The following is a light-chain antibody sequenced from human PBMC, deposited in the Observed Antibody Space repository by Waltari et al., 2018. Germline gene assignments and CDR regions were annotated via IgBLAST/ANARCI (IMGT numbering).Light chain of an antibody. V-gene: IGKV1-5*01. J-gene: IGKJ1*01. CDR1: QDIGNW. Sequence: DIQMSQSPSTLSASLGDRVTITCRASQDIGNWLAWYQQKPGKAPKVLIYDASTLQSGVPSGFSGGGSGTEFTLTISSLQSDDFATYYCLQYFSYPWTFGPGTKVEIK. CDR3: LQYFSYPWT. CDR2: DAS.